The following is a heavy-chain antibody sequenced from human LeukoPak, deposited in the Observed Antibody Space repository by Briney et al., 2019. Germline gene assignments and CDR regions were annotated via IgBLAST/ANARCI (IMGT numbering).Heavy chain of an antibody. CDR1: GGSFSGYY. V-gene: IGHV4-34*01. CDR3: ARRGSFVVVVAATPDRYNWFDP. Sequence: SETLSLTCAVYGGSFSGYYWSWIRQPPGKGLEWIGEINHSGSTNYNPSLKSRVTISVDTSKNQFSLKLSSVTAADTAVYYCARRGSFVVVVAATPDRYNWFDPWGQGTLVTVSS. CDR2: INHSGST. D-gene: IGHD2-15*01. J-gene: IGHJ5*02.